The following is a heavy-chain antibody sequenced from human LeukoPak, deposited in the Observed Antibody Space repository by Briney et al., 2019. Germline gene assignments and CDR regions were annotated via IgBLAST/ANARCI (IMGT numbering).Heavy chain of an antibody. CDR3: ARDTVATRFSGSHYFDY. Sequence: PGGSLRLSCAASGFTFSSYGMHWVRQAPGKGLEWVAFIRYDGSNKYYADSVKGRFTISRDNAKNSLYLQMNSLRAEDTAVYYCARDTVATRFSGSHYFDYWGQGSLVTVSS. J-gene: IGHJ4*02. D-gene: IGHD4-17*01. CDR2: IRYDGSNK. CDR1: GFTFSSYG. V-gene: IGHV3-30*02.